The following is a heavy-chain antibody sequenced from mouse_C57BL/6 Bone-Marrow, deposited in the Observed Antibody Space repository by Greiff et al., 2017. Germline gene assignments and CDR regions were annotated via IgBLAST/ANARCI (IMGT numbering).Heavy chain of an antibody. J-gene: IGHJ1*03. D-gene: IGHD1-1*01. CDR2: IWTGGGT. CDR3: CRNWACYYGSSYSGWYLAV. Sequence: VQLVESGPGLVAPSQSLSITCTVSGFSLTSYAISWVRQPPGKGLEWLGVIWTGGGTNYNSALKSRLSISKDNSKSQVFLKMNSLQPDDTARYYCCRNWACYYGSSYSGWYLAVWGTGTTVTVSS. CDR1: GFSLTSYA. V-gene: IGHV2-9-1*01.